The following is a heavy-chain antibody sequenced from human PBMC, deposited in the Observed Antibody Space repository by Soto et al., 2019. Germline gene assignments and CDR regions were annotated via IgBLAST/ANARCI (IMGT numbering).Heavy chain of an antibody. V-gene: IGHV3-15*07. Sequence: GGSLRLSCAASGFTFNKAWMNWVRQAPGKGLDWVGRIKSKTDGETTDYAEPVKGRFTISRDDSKNTLYLQMNSLKSEDTAVYYCKLDIDYWGLGTLVTVSS. CDR2: IKSKTDGETT. J-gene: IGHJ4*02. CDR1: GFTFNKAW. D-gene: IGHD1-1*01. CDR3: KLDIDY.